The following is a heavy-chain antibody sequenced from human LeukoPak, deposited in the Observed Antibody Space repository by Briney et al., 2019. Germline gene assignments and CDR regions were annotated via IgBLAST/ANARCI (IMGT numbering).Heavy chain of an antibody. CDR1: GFSFSKYA. CDR3: ARAEGVVVPAAHGAFDI. CDR2: VFVSGDST. J-gene: IGHJ3*02. D-gene: IGHD2-2*01. Sequence: RGSLRLSCAASGFSFSKYAMWWVRQAPGKGLEWVSVVFVSGDSTHYAESVKGRFTISRDNSKNALYLQMNSLRADDTAVYYCARAEGVVVPAAHGAFDIWGQGTMVTVSS. V-gene: IGHV3-23*01.